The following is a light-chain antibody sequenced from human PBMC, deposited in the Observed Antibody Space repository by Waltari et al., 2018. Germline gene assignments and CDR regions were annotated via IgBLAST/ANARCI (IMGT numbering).Light chain of an antibody. CDR2: KNS. Sequence: QSVLTRPPSTSATPGPRVTISCSGSKSNIGNNSVYWYQQVPGMAPKLIIYKNSQRPSGVPDRFSGSKSGTSASLAISGLRSEDEATYHCAAWDDGWSGPWVFGGGTRVTVL. V-gene: IGLV1-47*01. CDR3: AAWDDGWSGPWV. J-gene: IGLJ3*02. CDR1: KSNIGNNS.